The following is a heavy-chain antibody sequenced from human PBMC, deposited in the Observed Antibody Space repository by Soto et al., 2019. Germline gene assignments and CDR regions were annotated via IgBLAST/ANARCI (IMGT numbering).Heavy chain of an antibody. D-gene: IGHD2-15*01. CDR2: IIPIFGTA. CDR1: GGTFSSYA. CDR3: AGESRDCSGGSCYPQKDFDY. V-gene: IGHV1-69*13. J-gene: IGHJ4*02. Sequence: SVKVSCKASGGTFSSYAISWVRQAPGQGLEWMGGIIPIFGTANYAQKFQGRVTITADESTSTAYMELSSLRSEDTAVYYCAGESRDCSGGSCYPQKDFDYWGQGTLVTVSS.